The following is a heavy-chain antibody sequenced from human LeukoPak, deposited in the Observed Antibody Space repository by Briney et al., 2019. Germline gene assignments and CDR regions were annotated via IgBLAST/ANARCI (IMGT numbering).Heavy chain of an antibody. CDR2: ISWNSGHK. CDR3: AKDRRPTVSGGYFDL. Sequence: GGSLRLSCAASGFTFDDYAMHWVRQAPGKGLEWVSGISWNSGHKGYADSVKGRFTISRDNAKNSLYLRMNSLRAEDTALYYCAKDRRPTVSGGYFDLWGRGTLVNVSS. V-gene: IGHV3-9*01. J-gene: IGHJ2*01. D-gene: IGHD3-10*01. CDR1: GFTFDDYA.